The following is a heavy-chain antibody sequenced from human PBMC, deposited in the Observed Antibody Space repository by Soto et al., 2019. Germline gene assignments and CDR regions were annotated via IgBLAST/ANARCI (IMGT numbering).Heavy chain of an antibody. CDR3: ARETRSIAAAGPLGFGDYYYGMYV. V-gene: IGHV1-2*04. D-gene: IGHD6-13*01. Sequence: GASVKVSCKASGYTFTGYYMHWVRQAPGQGLEWMGWINPNSGGTNYAQKFQGWVTMTRDTSISTAYMELSRLRSDDTAVYYCARETRSIAAAGPLGFGDYYYGMYVWDQGTTVTVSS. CDR1: GYTFTGYY. J-gene: IGHJ6*02. CDR2: INPNSGGT.